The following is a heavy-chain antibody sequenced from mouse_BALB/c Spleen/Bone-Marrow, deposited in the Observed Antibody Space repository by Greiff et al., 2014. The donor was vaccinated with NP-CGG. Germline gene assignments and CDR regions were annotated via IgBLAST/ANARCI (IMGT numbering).Heavy chain of an antibody. J-gene: IGHJ3*01. CDR1: GFNIKDTY. Sequence: EVQLQQSGAELVKPGASVKLSCTASGFNIKDTYMHWVKQRPEQGLEWIGRIDPANGNTKYDPKFQGKATITVDTSSNTAYLQLSSLTSEDTAVYYCASYYYGSSGFAYWGQGTLVTVSA. CDR2: IDPANGNT. CDR3: ASYYYGSSGFAY. D-gene: IGHD1-1*01. V-gene: IGHV14-3*02.